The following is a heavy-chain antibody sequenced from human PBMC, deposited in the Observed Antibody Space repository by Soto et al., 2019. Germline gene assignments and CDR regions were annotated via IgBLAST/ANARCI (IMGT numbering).Heavy chain of an antibody. Sequence: EVQLVESGGDLVQPGRSLRLSCAASGFTFDNYAMHWVRQVPGKAPEWVSGISWNSGTTGYADSVKGRFTISRDSARNSLYLQMNRLRPEDTALYYWAKDVRDLWWGGGYFENWGQGTPVTVSS. CDR1: GFTFDNYA. CDR2: ISWNSGTT. D-gene: IGHD2-8*01. CDR3: AKDVRDLWWGGGYFEN. V-gene: IGHV3-9*01. J-gene: IGHJ4*02.